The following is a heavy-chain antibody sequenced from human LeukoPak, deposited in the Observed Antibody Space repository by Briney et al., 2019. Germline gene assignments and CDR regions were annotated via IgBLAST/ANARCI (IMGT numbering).Heavy chain of an antibody. CDR3: ASAPSGITMVRGVREGYWFDP. CDR2: INHSGST. V-gene: IGHV4-34*01. J-gene: IGHJ5*02. D-gene: IGHD3-10*01. CDR1: GGSFSGYY. Sequence: SETLSLTCAVYGGSFSGYYWSWIRQPPGKGLEWIGEINHSGSTNYNPSLKSRVTISVDTSKNQFSLKLSSVTAADTAVYYCASAPSGITMVRGVREGYWFDPWGQGTLVTVSS.